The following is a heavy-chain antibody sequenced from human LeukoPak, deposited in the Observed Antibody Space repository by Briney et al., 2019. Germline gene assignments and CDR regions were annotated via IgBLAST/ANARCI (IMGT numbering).Heavy chain of an antibody. CDR3: ARDSSSGWLFDY. V-gene: IGHV3-48*03. D-gene: IGHD6-19*01. Sequence: PGRSLRLSCTVSGLTFGDYAMSWVRQAPGKGLEWVSYISSSGTTIYYADSVKGRFIISRDNAKNSLFLQMNGLRAEDTAVYYCARDSSSGWLFDYWGQGTLVTVSS. CDR1: GLTFGDYA. CDR2: ISSSGTTI. J-gene: IGHJ4*02.